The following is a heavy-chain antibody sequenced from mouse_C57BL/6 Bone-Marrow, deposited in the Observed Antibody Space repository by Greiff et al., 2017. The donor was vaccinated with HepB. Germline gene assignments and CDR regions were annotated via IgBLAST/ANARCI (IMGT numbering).Heavy chain of an antibody. CDR3: TTEGYYYGGYFDV. CDR1: GFNIKDDY. J-gene: IGHJ1*03. Sequence: VQLKESGAELVRPGASVKLSCTASGFNIKDDYMHWVKQRPEQGLEWIGWIDPETGDTEYASKFQGKATITADTSSNTAYLQLSSLTSEDTAVYYCTTEGYYYGGYFDVWGTGTTVTVSS. V-gene: IGHV14-4*01. D-gene: IGHD1-1*01. CDR2: IDPETGDT.